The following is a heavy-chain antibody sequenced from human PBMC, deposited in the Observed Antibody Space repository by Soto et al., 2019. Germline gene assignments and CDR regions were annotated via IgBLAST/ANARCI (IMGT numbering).Heavy chain of an antibody. Sequence: EVQLLESGGGLVQPGGSLRLSCAASGFTFSSYVMSWVRQAPGRGLESVSGISAGGGPTYYADSVKGRFTISRDNSKNTLYLQLNSPRAAHTAVYFCAKLPRPNIASRVGTFGHWGPGTLMTVSS. CDR1: GFTFSSYV. J-gene: IGHJ4*02. V-gene: IGHV3-23*01. D-gene: IGHD6-13*01. CDR3: AKLPRPNIASRVGTFGH. CDR2: ISAGGGPT.